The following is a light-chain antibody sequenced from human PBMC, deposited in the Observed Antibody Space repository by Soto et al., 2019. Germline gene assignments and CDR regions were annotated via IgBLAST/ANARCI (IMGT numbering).Light chain of an antibody. CDR1: QSVLYSSNNKNY. Sequence: DIVMTQSPDSLAVSLGERATINCKSSQSVLYSSNNKNYLAWYQQRPGQPPKLLMYWASTRESGVPDRFSGSGSGTDFFLTISSLQAEDVAVYYCKQYYSTPLSFGGGTEVEIK. CDR3: KQYYSTPLS. V-gene: IGKV4-1*01. J-gene: IGKJ4*01. CDR2: WAS.